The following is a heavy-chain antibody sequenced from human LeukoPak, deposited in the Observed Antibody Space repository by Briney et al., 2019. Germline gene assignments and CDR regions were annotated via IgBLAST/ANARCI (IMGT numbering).Heavy chain of an antibody. D-gene: IGHD1-26*01. CDR1: GGTFSSYA. CDR3: AREGGSYLYYYGMDV. CDR2: IIPILGIA. J-gene: IGHJ6*02. V-gene: IGHV1-69*04. Sequence: SVKVSCKASGGTFSSYAISWVRQAPGQGLEWMGRIIPILGIANYAQKFQGRVTITAGKSTSTAYMELSSLRSEDTAMYYCAREGGSYLYYYGMDVWGQGTTVTVSS.